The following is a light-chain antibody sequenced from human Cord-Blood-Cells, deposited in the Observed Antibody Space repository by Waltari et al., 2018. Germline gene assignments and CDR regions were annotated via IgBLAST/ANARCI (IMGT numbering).Light chain of an antibody. Sequence: QSALTQPASVSGSPGQSITISCTGTSRDVGSYNLVSWYQQHPGKAPKLMIHERSKRPDGVSKRCAGPRSCNAAALTISGLQAEYEADYYCCSYAGSRTRVFGGGSKLTGL. CDR1: SRDVGSYNL. J-gene: IGLJ3*02. CDR2: ERS. V-gene: IGLV2-23*01. CDR3: CSYAGSRTRV.